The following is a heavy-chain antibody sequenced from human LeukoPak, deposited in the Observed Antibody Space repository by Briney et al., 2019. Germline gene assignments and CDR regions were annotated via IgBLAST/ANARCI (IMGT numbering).Heavy chain of an antibody. J-gene: IGHJ4*02. CDR2: INQDGSVK. Sequence: GRSLRLSCAASGFTFTNYWMSSVRQGPGKGLEWVANINQDGSVKYYVDSVKGRFTISRDNAKNSQYLQMNSLRVEDTAIYYCARIGYSSSSLDYWGQGTLVTVSS. CDR1: GFTFTNYW. CDR3: ARIGYSSSSLDY. V-gene: IGHV3-7*01. D-gene: IGHD6-6*01.